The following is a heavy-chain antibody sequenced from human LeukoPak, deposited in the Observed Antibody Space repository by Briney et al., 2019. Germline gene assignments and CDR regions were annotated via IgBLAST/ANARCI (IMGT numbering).Heavy chain of an antibody. D-gene: IGHD2-15*01. V-gene: IGHV4-61*01. J-gene: IGHJ5*02. CDR3: ARGRDVVPFDP. Sequence: NASETLSLTCTVSGGSVRSDNYYWTWIRQPPGKGLEWIAYIYYSGSTNHNPSLKSRVTISVDTSKNQFSLKLSSVTAADTAVYFCARGRDVVPFDPWGQGTLVTVSS. CDR2: IYYSGST. CDR1: GGSVRSDNYY.